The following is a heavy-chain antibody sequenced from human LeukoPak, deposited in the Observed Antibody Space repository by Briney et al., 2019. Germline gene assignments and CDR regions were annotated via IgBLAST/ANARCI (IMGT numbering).Heavy chain of an antibody. CDR2: INHSGST. CDR1: GGSFSGYY. J-gene: IGHJ3*02. D-gene: IGHD6-19*01. V-gene: IGHV4-34*01. Sequence: SETLSLTCAVYGGSFSGYYWSWIRQPPGKGLEWIGEINHSGSTYYTPSLKSRVSISIDTSKSQLSLKLQSVTAADTAVYYCARAYSSGWPHAFDIWGQGTMVTVSS. CDR3: ARAYSSGWPHAFDI.